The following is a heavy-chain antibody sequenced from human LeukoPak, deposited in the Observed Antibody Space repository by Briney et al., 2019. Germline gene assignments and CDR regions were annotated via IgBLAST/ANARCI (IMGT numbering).Heavy chain of an antibody. Sequence: PGRSLRLPSAASGFTFDDYVMYWVRQAPGKGREWVSGISWKSGSIGYADSVKGRFTISRDNAKNSLYLQMNSLRAEDTALYYCAKGFSIRYFDWLLDYWGQGTLVTVSS. V-gene: IGHV3-9*01. CDR1: GFTFDDYV. CDR2: ISWKSGSI. J-gene: IGHJ4*02. CDR3: AKGFSIRYFDWLLDY. D-gene: IGHD3-9*01.